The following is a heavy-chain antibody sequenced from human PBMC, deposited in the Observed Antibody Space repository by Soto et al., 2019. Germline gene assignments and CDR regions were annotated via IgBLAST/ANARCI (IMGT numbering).Heavy chain of an antibody. CDR2: IYPSDSDT. CDR3: AIPIGALSTTDFTY. V-gene: IGHV5-51*01. CDR1: GYHFTNYW. D-gene: IGHD3-22*01. Sequence: EVQLVQSGAEVKRPGESLKISCKGSGYHFTNYWIGWVSQMPGKGLEWMGFIYPSDSDTRYSPSFQGQVPISADKSISPAYLQWSTLKASDTAMYYCAIPIGALSTTDFTYWGQGTLVTVSS. J-gene: IGHJ4*02.